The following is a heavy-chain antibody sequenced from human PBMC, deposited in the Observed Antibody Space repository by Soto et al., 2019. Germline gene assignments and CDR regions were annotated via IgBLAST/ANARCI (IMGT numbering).Heavy chain of an antibody. J-gene: IGHJ4*02. CDR1: GFTFSNYA. D-gene: IGHD1-1*01. Sequence: GGSLRLSCAASGFTFSNYAMSWVRQAPGKGLEWVSTITGSAGGTYYADSMKGRFTISRDNSKSTLYLQMYSLRVEDTAVYYCARVSEHWGQGTLVTVSS. V-gene: IGHV3-23*01. CDR3: ARVSEH. CDR2: ITGSAGGT.